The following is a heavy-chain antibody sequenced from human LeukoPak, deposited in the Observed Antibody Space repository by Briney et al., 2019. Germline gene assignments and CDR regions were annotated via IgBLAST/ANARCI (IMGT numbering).Heavy chain of an antibody. CDR2: INPNSGGT. Sequence: ASVKVSCKASGFTFTGYYIYWVRQAPGQGLGWMGWINPNSGGTNYALKFQGRVTMTRDTSISTAYMELSRLRSDDTAGYYCARGPRYGSGNYYNNYWGQGTLVTVSS. V-gene: IGHV1-2*02. J-gene: IGHJ4*02. CDR1: GFTFTGYY. D-gene: IGHD3-10*01. CDR3: ARGPRYGSGNYYNNY.